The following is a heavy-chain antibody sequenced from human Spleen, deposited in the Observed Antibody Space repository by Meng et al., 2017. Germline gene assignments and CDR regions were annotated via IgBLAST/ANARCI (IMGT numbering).Heavy chain of an antibody. V-gene: IGHV4-34*01. Sequence: QVQLKQSGAGLLKPSETLSLTCAVYGGSFSGYYWSWIRQPPGKGLEWIGEINHSGSTNYNPSLESRATISVDTSQNNLSLKLSSVTAADSAVYYCARGPTTMAHDFDYWGQGTLVTVSS. J-gene: IGHJ4*02. CDR2: INHSGST. D-gene: IGHD4-11*01. CDR3: ARGPTTMAHDFDY. CDR1: GGSFSGYY.